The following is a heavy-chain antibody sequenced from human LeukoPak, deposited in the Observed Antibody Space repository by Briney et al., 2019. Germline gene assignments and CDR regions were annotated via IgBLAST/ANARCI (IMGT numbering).Heavy chain of an antibody. CDR1: GYTFTGNY. D-gene: IGHD7-27*01. J-gene: IGHJ5*02. CDR2: INPNSGGT. CDR3: ARDMAGGLWGWFDP. V-gene: IGHV1-2*02. Sequence: ASVKVSCKASGYTFTGNYMHWVRQAPGQGLEWMGWINPNSGGTNYAQKFQGRVTMTRDTSISTVHMELSTLRSDDTAVYYCARDMAGGLWGWFDPWGQGTLVTVTS.